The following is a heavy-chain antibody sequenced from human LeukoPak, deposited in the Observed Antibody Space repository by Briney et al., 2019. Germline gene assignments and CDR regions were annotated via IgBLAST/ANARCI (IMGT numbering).Heavy chain of an antibody. CDR3: ARGVGGYYDSTPGAY. CDR1: GYTFTNYG. CDR2: ISAYNGNT. J-gene: IGHJ4*02. V-gene: IGHV1-18*01. D-gene: IGHD3-22*01. Sequence: VASVQVSCKASGYTFTNYGISWVRQAPGQGLEWMGWISAYNGNTNYAQKLQGRVTMTTDTSTSTAYMELRSLRSDDTAVYYCARGVGGYYDSTPGAYWGQGTLVTVSS.